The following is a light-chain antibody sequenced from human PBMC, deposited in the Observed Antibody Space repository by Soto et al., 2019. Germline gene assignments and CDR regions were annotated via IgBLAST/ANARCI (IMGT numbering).Light chain of an antibody. Sequence: DIQMTQSPSTLSASVGDRVTITCRASQSISSWLAWYQQKPGKAPKLLIYDASSLESGVPSRFSGSGSGTEFTLTISSLQPDDFAIYYCQQYNSYVTWTFGQGTKVEIK. V-gene: IGKV1-5*01. CDR2: DAS. CDR3: QQYNSYVTWT. J-gene: IGKJ1*01. CDR1: QSISSW.